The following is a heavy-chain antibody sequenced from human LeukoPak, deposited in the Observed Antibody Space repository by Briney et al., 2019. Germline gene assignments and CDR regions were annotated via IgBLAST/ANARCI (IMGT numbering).Heavy chain of an antibody. V-gene: IGHV4-30-4*01. D-gene: IGHD2-8*01. Sequence: SSETLSLTCTVSGGSISSGDYYWSWIRQPPGKGLEWIGYIYYSGSTYYNPSLKSRVTISVDTSKNQFSLKLTSVTAADTAVYYCAREHCTNGVCYNYYYYGMDVWGQGTTVTVSS. CDR1: GGSISSGDYY. CDR3: AREHCTNGVCYNYYYYGMDV. CDR2: IYYSGST. J-gene: IGHJ6*02.